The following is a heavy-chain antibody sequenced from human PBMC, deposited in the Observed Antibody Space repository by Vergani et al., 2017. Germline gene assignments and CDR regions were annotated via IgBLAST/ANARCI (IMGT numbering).Heavy chain of an antibody. CDR1: GGSISSSSYY. D-gene: IGHD6-19*01. CDR3: ARHRLRSSGWYDPFDY. V-gene: IGHV4-39*01. CDR2: IYYSGST. J-gene: IGHJ4*02. Sequence: QLQLQESGPGLVKPSETLSLTCTVSGGSISSSSYYWGWIRQPPGKGLEWIGSIYYSGSTYYNPSLKSRVTISVDTSKNQFSLKLSSVTAADTAVDYCARHRLRSSGWYDPFDYWGQGTLVTVSS.